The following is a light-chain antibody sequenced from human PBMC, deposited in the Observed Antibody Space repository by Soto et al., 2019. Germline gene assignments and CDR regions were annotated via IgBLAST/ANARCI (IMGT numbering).Light chain of an antibody. CDR1: SSDVGAYNY. J-gene: IGLJ2*01. Sequence: QSALAQPPSASGSPGQSVTISCTGNSSDVGAYNYVSWYQQHPGKAPKLVIYEVTERPSGVPERFSGSKSGSTASLTVSGLQAEDEALYYCASYAGNNNFVLFGGGTKVTVL. CDR2: EVT. V-gene: IGLV2-8*01. CDR3: ASYAGNNNFVL.